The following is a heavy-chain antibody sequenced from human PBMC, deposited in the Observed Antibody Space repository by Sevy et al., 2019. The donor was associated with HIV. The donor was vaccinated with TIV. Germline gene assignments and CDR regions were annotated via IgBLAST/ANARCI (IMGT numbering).Heavy chain of an antibody. V-gene: IGHV7-4-1*02. J-gene: IGHJ3*02. CDR2: INTKIGIP. CDR3: TDSELAGDDAFDI. CDR1: GYTFSNNV. D-gene: IGHD1-7*01. Sequence: ASVKVYCKASGYTFSNNVINWVRQAPGHGLEWRGWINTKIGIPTYAQAFTGLFVFSLDTSVSTAYLPISSLRAEDRAIYYCTDSELAGDDAFDIWGQGTQVTVSS.